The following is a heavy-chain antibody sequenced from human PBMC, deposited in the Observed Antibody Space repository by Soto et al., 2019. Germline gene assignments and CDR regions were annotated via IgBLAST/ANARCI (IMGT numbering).Heavy chain of an antibody. Sequence: SDIMTLTCAITGFHTSSINWWGWIRQPPGKGLEWIGYIYYSGTTYYNPSLKSRVTMSVDTSKNQFSLKLTSVTAVDTAVYYCARREIQGPIDYWGQG. J-gene: IGHJ4*02. CDR3: ARREIQGPIDY. CDR2: IYYSGTT. CDR1: GFHTSSINW. V-gene: IGHV4-28*01. D-gene: IGHD1-26*01.